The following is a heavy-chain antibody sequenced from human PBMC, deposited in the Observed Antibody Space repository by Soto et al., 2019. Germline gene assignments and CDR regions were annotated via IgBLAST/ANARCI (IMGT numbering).Heavy chain of an antibody. Sequence: VESLKISCKGSGYSFTSYWIGWVRQMPGKGLEWMGIIYPGGSDTRYSPSFQGQVTISADKSISTAYLQRSSLKASDTAMYYCARTGGVYDSSGYYGMDVWGQGTTVTVSS. V-gene: IGHV5-51*01. CDR3: ARTGGVYDSSGYYGMDV. J-gene: IGHJ6*02. CDR2: IYPGGSDT. CDR1: GYSFTSYW. D-gene: IGHD3-22*01.